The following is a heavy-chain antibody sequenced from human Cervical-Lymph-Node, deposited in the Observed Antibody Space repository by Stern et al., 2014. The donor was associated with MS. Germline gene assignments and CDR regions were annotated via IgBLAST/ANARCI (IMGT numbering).Heavy chain of an antibody. D-gene: IGHD2-15*01. Sequence: QVQLMQSGAEVKKPGASVKVSCKASGYTFTSYYMHWVRQAPGQGLEWMGIINPRGGTTNHAQKFQGRVTMTRDTSTSTVYMELSSLRSEDTAVYYCAREKRDCSGGSCYSRDDYWGQGTLVTVSS. J-gene: IGHJ4*02. CDR1: GYTFTSYY. CDR2: INPRGGTT. V-gene: IGHV1-46*03. CDR3: AREKRDCSGGSCYSRDDY.